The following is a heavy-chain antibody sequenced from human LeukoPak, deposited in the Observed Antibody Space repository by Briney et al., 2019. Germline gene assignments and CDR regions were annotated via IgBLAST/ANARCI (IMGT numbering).Heavy chain of an antibody. CDR2: INWNGGST. J-gene: IGHJ6*03. D-gene: IGHD1-1*01. CDR1: GFTFDDYG. V-gene: IGHV3-20*04. Sequence: PGGSLRLSCAASGFTFDDYGMSWVRQAPGKGLEWVSGINWNGGSTGYADSVKGRFTISRDNAKNSLYLHMNSLRVEDTAIYYCARDPYNGAYSEGYYYYYMDVWGKGTTVTVSS. CDR3: ARDPYNGAYSEGYYYYYMDV.